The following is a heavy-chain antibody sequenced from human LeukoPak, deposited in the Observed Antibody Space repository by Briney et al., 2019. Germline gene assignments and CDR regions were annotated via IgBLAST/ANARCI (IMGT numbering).Heavy chain of an antibody. V-gene: IGHV3-30*18. Sequence: GGSLRLSCAASGFTFSSYGMHWVRQAPGKGLEWVAVISYDGSNKYYADSVKGRFTIARDNSKNTLYLQMNSLRAEDTAVYYCAKDVSRSGYDSVFDYWGQGTLVTVSS. CDR1: GFTFSSYG. D-gene: IGHD5-12*01. J-gene: IGHJ4*02. CDR2: ISYDGSNK. CDR3: AKDVSRSGYDSVFDY.